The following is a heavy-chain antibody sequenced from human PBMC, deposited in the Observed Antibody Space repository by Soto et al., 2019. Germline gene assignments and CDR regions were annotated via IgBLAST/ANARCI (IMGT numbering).Heavy chain of an antibody. V-gene: IGHV3-11*01. CDR3: ARAYYYGSGSYYRALSWYFDL. Sequence: QVQLVESGRGLVKPGGSLRLSCAASGFTFSDYYMSWIRQAPGKGLQWVSYMSSSGSTIYYADSVKGRFTISRDNAKNSLYLQMNSLRAEDTAVYYCARAYYYGSGSYYRALSWYFDLWGRGTLVTVSS. CDR2: MSSSGSTI. CDR1: GFTFSDYY. D-gene: IGHD3-10*01. J-gene: IGHJ2*01.